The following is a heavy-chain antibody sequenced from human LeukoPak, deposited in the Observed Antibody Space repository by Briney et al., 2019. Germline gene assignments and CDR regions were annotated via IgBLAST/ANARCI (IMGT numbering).Heavy chain of an antibody. CDR1: GGTFSSYA. CDR3: ARSDDCSSTSCSQGSYYYYGMDV. D-gene: IGHD2-2*01. Sequence: SVKVSCKASGGTFSSYAISWVRQAPGQGLEWMGGIIPIFGTANYAQKFQGRVTITADKSTSTAYMELSGLRSEDTTVYYCARSDDCSSTSCSQGSYYYYGMDVWGKGTTVTVSS. CDR2: IIPIFGTA. J-gene: IGHJ6*04. V-gene: IGHV1-69*06.